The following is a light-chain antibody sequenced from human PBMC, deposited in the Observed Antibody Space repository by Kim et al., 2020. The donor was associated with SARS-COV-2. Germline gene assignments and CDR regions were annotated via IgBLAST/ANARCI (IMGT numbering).Light chain of an antibody. CDR1: QSLSSSY. V-gene: IGKV3-20*01. Sequence: EIVLTQSPGTLSLSPGERATLSCRASQSLSSSYLAWYQQKPGQAPRLLIYGASSRATDIPDRFSGSGSGTDFTLTISRLEPEDFAVYYCQQYGSSLTWTFGQGTKVDIK. CDR2: GAS. J-gene: IGKJ1*01. CDR3: QQYGSSLTWT.